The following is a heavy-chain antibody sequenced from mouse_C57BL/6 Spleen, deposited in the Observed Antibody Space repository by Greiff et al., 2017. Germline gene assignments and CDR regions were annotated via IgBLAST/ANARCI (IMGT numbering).Heavy chain of an antibody. J-gene: IGHJ1*03. CDR2: IYPGSGST. CDR1: GYTFTSYW. V-gene: IGHV1-55*01. D-gene: IGHD1-1*01. CDR3: ARPPLLRSRYFDV. Sequence: QVQLQQSGAELVKPGASVKMSCKASGYTFTSYWITWVKQRPGQGLEWIGDIYPGSGSTNYNEKFKGKATLTVDTSSSTAYMQLSSLTSEDSAVYYCARPPLLRSRYFDVWGTGTTVTVSS.